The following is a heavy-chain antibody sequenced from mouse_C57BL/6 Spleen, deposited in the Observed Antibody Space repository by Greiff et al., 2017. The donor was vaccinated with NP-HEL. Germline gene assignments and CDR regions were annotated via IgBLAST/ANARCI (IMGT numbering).Heavy chain of an antibody. J-gene: IGHJ4*01. V-gene: IGHV1-81*01. Sequence: VKLMESGAELARPGASVKLFCKASGYTFTSYGISWVKQRTGQGLEWIGEIYPRSGNTYYNEKFKGKATLTADKSSSTAYMELRSLTSEDSAVYFCARGTTVYYAMDYWGQGTSVTVSS. CDR2: IYPRSGNT. CDR3: ARGTTVYYAMDY. CDR1: GYTFTSYG. D-gene: IGHD1-1*01.